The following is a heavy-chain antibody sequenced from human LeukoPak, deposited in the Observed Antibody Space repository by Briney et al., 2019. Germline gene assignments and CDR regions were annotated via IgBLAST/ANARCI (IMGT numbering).Heavy chain of an antibody. CDR2: ISYSGTT. J-gene: IGHJ3*01. D-gene: IGHD3-22*01. V-gene: IGHV4-39*01. CDR1: GGSISNKSHY. CDR3: AGSVYYDSSGYYWGAFDL. Sequence: PSETLSLTCTVSGGSISNKSHYWGWIRQTPGKGLEWIGSISYSGTTYYNPSLKSRVTISVDTSKNQFSLKLTSVTAADTAVYYCAGSVYYDSSGYYWGAFDLWGQGTMVTVS.